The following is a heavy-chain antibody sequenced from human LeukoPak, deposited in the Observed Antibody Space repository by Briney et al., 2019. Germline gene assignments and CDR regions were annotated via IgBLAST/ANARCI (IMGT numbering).Heavy chain of an antibody. J-gene: IGHJ3*02. CDR1: GGSISTSSYY. D-gene: IGHD3-22*01. Sequence: SETLSLTCTVSGGSISTSSYYWSWIRQPAGKGLEWIGRIYTSGSTNYNPSLKSRVTMSVDTSKNQFSLKLSSVTAADTAVYYCARDTLIGAFDIWGQGTMVTVFS. CDR3: ARDTLIGAFDI. CDR2: IYTSGST. V-gene: IGHV4-61*02.